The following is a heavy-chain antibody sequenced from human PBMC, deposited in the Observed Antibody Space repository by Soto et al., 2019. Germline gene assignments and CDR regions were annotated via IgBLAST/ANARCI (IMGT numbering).Heavy chain of an antibody. CDR1: GFTFSSYW. V-gene: IGHV3-7*01. CDR2: IKQDGSEK. J-gene: IGHJ6*02. D-gene: IGHD5-18*01. CDR3: ASGPPLTRQLWLHFYYGMDV. Sequence: GGSLRLSCAASGFTFSSYWMSWVRQAPGKGLEWVANIKQDGSEKYYVDSVKGRFTISRDNAKNSLYLQMNRLRAEDTAVYYCASGPPLTRQLWLHFYYGMDVWGQGTTVTVSS.